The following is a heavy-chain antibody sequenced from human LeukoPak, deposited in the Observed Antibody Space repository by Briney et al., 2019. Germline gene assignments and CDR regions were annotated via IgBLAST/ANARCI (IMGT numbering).Heavy chain of an antibody. CDR1: GFTFSSYA. V-gene: IGHV3-7*01. CDR2: IKQDGSEE. CDR3: AKDLPGQWPTVFDS. J-gene: IGHJ4*02. D-gene: IGHD2-8*01. Sequence: GGSLRLSCAASGFTFSSYAMSWVRQAPGKGLEWVANIKQDGSEEYYMDSMKGRFTISRDNAKNSLYLQMSSLRAEDTAVYYCAKDLPGQWPTVFDSWGQGTLVTVSS.